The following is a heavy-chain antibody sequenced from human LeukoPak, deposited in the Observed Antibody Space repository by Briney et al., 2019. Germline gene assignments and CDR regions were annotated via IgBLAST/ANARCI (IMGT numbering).Heavy chain of an antibody. CDR3: ARGGYSGYDRFDY. CDR2: IWYDGSNK. V-gene: IGHV3-33*01. D-gene: IGHD5-12*01. CDR1: GFTFSSYG. Sequence: GGSLRLSCAASGFTFSSYGMHWVRQAPGKGLEWVAVIWYDGSNKYYADSVKGRFTISRDNSKNTLYLQMNSLRAEDTAVYYCARGGYSGYDRFDYWGQGTLVTVSS. J-gene: IGHJ4*02.